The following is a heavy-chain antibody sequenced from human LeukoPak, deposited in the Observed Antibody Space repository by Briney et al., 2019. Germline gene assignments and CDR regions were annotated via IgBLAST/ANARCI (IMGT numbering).Heavy chain of an antibody. D-gene: IGHD3-22*01. V-gene: IGHV3-23*01. CDR1: GITLSNYG. J-gene: IGHJ4*02. Sequence: GSLRLSCAVSGITLSNYGMSWVRQVPGKGLEWVAGISDSGGRTNYADSVKGRFTISRDNPKNTLYLQMNSLRAEDTAVYFCAKRGVVIRVILVGFHKEAYYFDSWGQGALVTVSS. CDR2: ISDSGGRT. CDR3: AKRGVVIRVILVGFHKEAYYFDS.